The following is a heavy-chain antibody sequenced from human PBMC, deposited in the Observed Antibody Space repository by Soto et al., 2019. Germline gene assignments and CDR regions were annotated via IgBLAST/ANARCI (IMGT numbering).Heavy chain of an antibody. D-gene: IGHD2-21*01. V-gene: IGHV3-7*01. CDR1: GFTFSSYW. Sequence: EVQLVESGGGLVQPGGSLRLSCAASGFTFSSYWMSWVRQAPGKGLEWVANIKQDGSEKYYVDSVKGRFTISRDNAKNSLYLQMNSLRAEDTAVYYCHIVVEELPFDYWGQGTLVTVSS. CDR2: IKQDGSEK. CDR3: HIVVEELPFDY. J-gene: IGHJ4*02.